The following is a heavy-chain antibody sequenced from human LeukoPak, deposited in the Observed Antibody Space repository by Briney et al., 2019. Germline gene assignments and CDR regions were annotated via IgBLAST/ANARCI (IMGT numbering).Heavy chain of an antibody. V-gene: IGHV1-69*04. J-gene: IGHJ4*02. CDR1: GGTFSSYA. CDR2: IIPIFGIA. CDR3: AREGGYCSSTRCYGDYYFDY. Sequence: GASVKVSCKASGGTFSSYAISWVRQAPGQGLEWMGRIIPIFGIANYAQKFQGRVTITADKSTSTAYMELSSLRSEDTAVYYCAREGGYCSSTRCYGDYYFDYWGQGTLVTVSS. D-gene: IGHD2-2*01.